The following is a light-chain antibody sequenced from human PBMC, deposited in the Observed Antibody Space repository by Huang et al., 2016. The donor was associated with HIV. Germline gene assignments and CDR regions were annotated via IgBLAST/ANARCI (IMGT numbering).Light chain of an antibody. J-gene: IGKJ1*01. CDR2: GAS. CDR3: QQYGSSVVT. CDR1: QSFSSNY. V-gene: IGKV3-20*01. Sequence: EIVLTQSPGTLSLSPGERATLSCRASQSFSSNYLAWYQQKPGQAPRLLIYGASSRATGIPDRCSGSGSGTDVTLIISRLEPEDFAVYYCQQYGSSVVTFGQGTKVEVK.